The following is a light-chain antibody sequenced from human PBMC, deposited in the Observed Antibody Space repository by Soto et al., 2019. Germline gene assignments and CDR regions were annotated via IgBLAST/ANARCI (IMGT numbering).Light chain of an antibody. J-gene: IGKJ4*01. CDR1: QSVTSTY. CDR3: QQYGSSPLT. V-gene: IGKV3-20*01. Sequence: IVLTQSPGTLSLSPGERATLSCRASQSVTSTYLAWYQQKPGQAPRLLIYGAFSRATGTPDRFSGSGSGTEFTLTISRLAPEDFAVYYCQQYGSSPLTFGGGTKVEIK. CDR2: GAF.